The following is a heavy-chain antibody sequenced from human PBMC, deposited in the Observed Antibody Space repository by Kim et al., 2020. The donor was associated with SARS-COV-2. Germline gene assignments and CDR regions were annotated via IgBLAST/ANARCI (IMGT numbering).Heavy chain of an antibody. CDR3: ARARGGSYYYGMDV. D-gene: IGHD1-26*01. CDR1: GFTFSSYA. Sequence: PGGSLRLSCAASGFTFSSYAMHWVRQAPGKGLEWVAVISYDGSNKYYADSVKGRFTISRDNSKNTLYLQMNSLRAEDTAVYYCARARGGSYYYGMDVWGQGNTVTVSS. V-gene: IGHV3-30-3*01. J-gene: IGHJ6*02. CDR2: ISYDGSNK.